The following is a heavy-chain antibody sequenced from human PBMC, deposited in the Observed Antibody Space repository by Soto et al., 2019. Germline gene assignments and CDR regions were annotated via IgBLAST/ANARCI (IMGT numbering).Heavy chain of an antibody. CDR2: IYSGDST. V-gene: IGHV3-53*01. D-gene: IGHD1-26*01. CDR3: ARGSGSLYFFNF. CDR1: GFSVSTNY. Sequence: SLRLSCTASGFSVSTNYMTWVRQAPGKGLEWVSVIYSGDSTYYADSVKGRFTISRDNSKNTLHLQMNSLRAEDTAVYYCARGSGSLYFFNFCGRGTLVTVSS. J-gene: IGHJ4*02.